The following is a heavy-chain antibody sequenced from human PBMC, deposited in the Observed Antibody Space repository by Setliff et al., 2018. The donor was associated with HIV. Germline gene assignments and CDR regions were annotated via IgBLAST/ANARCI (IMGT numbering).Heavy chain of an antibody. CDR1: GGSISTYY. CDR2: IYFTGSS. Sequence: SETLSLTCTVSGGSISTYYWSWIRQPPGKGLEWIGSIYFTGSSDNNPSLKSRVTLSVDTSKNQFSLKLSSVTAADTAVYYCARGECSGGSCYPPDYWGQGTLVTVSS. D-gene: IGHD2-15*01. CDR3: ARGECSGGSCYPPDY. J-gene: IGHJ4*02. V-gene: IGHV4-59*12.